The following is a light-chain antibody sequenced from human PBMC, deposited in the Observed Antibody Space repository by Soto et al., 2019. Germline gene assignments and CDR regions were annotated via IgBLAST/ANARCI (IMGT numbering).Light chain of an antibody. J-gene: IGKJ1*01. CDR3: QQYGNSPT. CDR1: QSVDSSY. V-gene: IGKV3-20*01. CDR2: GAS. Sequence: EIVLTQSPGTLSLSPGESVSLSCRASQSVDSSYLAWYQHKPGQAPRLLIYGASSRATGVPDRFSGSGSGTDFTLTVRRLESEVLAVYYCQQYGNSPTFGQGTKVEIK.